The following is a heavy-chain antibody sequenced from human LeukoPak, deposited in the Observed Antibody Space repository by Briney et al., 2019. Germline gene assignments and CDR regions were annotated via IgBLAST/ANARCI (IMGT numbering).Heavy chain of an antibody. D-gene: IGHD1-26*01. J-gene: IGHJ4*02. Sequence: PSETLSLTCTVSGGSISTYYWSWIRQPPGKGLEWIGYIHHSVSPTYNPSLKSRVTISVDTSKNQFSLKVSSVTAADTAVYYCARDILMVGATHYSDYWGQGTPVTVSS. CDR3: ARDILMVGATHYSDY. CDR1: GGSISTYY. CDR2: IHHSVSP. V-gene: IGHV4-59*01.